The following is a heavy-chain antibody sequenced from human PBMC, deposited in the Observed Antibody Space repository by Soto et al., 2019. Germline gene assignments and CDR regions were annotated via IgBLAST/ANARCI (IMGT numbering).Heavy chain of an antibody. V-gene: IGHV4-34*01. CDR1: GGSFSGYY. J-gene: IGHJ5*02. CDR2: INHSGST. Sequence: SETLSLTCAVYGGSFSGYYWSWLRQPPGKGLEWIGEINHSGSTIYNPSLRSRVTMSVDTSNTQLSLTLSSVTAADTAVYYCARTKPGDPWFDPWGQGTLVTVSS. D-gene: IGHD7-27*01. CDR3: ARTKPGDPWFDP.